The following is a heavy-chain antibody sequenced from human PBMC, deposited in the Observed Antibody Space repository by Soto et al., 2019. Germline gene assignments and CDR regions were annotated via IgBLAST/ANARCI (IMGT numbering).Heavy chain of an antibody. CDR3: ARVTHRSESYFPPGNWFDP. CDR1: GGSISSYY. J-gene: IGHJ5*02. Sequence: SETLSLTCTVSGGSISSYYWSWIRQPPGKGLEWIGYIYYSGSTNYNPSLKSRVTISVDTSKNQFSLKLSSVTAADTAVYYCARVTHRSESYFPPGNWFDPWGQGTLVTVS. D-gene: IGHD3-10*01. V-gene: IGHV4-59*01. CDR2: IYYSGST.